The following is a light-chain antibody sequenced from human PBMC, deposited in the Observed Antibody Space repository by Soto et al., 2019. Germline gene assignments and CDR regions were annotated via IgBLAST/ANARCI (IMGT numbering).Light chain of an antibody. Sequence: IVMTQSPATLSLSPGERATVSCRASQSVGNNLAWYQQKSGQAPSLLIYGASTRATGIPARFSGSGSGTDFTLTISSLEPEDFAVYYCQHRSNWPLTFGGGTKVDI. V-gene: IGKV3-11*01. J-gene: IGKJ4*01. CDR1: QSVGNN. CDR2: GAS. CDR3: QHRSNWPLT.